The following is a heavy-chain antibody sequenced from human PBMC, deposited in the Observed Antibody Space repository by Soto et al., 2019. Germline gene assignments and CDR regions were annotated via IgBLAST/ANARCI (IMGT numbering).Heavy chain of an antibody. D-gene: IGHD2-2*01. CDR3: ARAGDDCSTTSCYMIDY. V-gene: IGHV1-3*01. Sequence: APVKVRCKASGYIISNYAMQWVRQAPEQRLEWMGWINAGKGNTKYSQKFQGRVTLTRDTSASTAYMELSSLSSEDTAVYYCARAGDDCSTTSCYMIDYWGQGTLVTVSS. J-gene: IGHJ4*02. CDR1: GYIISNYA. CDR2: INAGKGNT.